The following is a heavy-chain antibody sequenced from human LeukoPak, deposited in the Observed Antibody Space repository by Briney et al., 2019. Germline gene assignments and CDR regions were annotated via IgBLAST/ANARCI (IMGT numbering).Heavy chain of an antibody. CDR1: GFTFSLYW. CDR2: IKQDGSEK. D-gene: IGHD3-9*01. CDR3: AGGTGFIIKD. Sequence: GGSLRLSCAASGFTFSLYWMNWVRRAPGKGLEWVANIKQDGSEKNYVDSVKGRFTISRDNAKNSLYLQMNNLRVEDTAMYYCAGGTGFIIKDWGQGTLVAVTS. V-gene: IGHV3-7*03. J-gene: IGHJ4*02.